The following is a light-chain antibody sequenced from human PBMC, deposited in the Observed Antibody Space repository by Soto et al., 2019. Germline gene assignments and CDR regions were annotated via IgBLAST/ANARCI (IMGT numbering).Light chain of an antibody. CDR3: QQYNDWPLT. CDR2: GVY. V-gene: IGKV3D-15*01. Sequence: EIVMTQSPTILSVSPGERATLSCRASQSVSSNLAWYQQKPGQAPRLLIYGVYTRSPGIPARFSGSGSGTEFTLTISSLQSEDFALYYCQQYNDWPLTFGQGTKVDIK. CDR1: QSVSSN. J-gene: IGKJ1*01.